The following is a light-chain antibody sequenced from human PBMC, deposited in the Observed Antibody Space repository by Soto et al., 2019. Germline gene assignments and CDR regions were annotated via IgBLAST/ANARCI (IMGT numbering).Light chain of an antibody. J-gene: IGKJ1*01. CDR2: STS. CDR1: QSLSVSY. CDR3: HQFGDSPQT. Sequence: EIVLTQSPATLSLSPGDRATLSCRASQSLSVSYIAWYQQKPGQAPSHLLYSTSTRATGIPDRFSGRGSGAHFTLAISRLEPEDFAVYYCHQFGDSPQTFGQGTTVEV. V-gene: IGKV3-20*01.